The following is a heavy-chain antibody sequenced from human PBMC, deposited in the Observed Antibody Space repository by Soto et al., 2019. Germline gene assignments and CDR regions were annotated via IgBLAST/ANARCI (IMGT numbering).Heavy chain of an antibody. Sequence: SETLSLTCTVSGGSISDSYWTWIRQPPGKGLEWIGYIYYTGTTSYNPSLKSRVTISIDTSKNQFSLKLKSVTAADTALYYCARGALTWLDPWGQGTLVTVSS. V-gene: IGHV4-59*01. CDR1: GGSISDSY. CDR2: IYYTGTT. J-gene: IGHJ5*02. CDR3: ARGALTWLDP.